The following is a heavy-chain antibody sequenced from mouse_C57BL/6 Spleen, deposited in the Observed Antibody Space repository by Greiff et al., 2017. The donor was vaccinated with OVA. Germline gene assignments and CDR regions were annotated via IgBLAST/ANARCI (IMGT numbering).Heavy chain of an antibody. CDR1: GFTFSSYG. CDR3: ARHPYLDY. CDR2: ISSGGSYT. V-gene: IGHV5-6*01. Sequence: EVQGVESGGDLVKPGGSLTLSCAASGFTFSSYGMSWVRQTPDKRLEWVATISSGGSYTYYPDSVKGRFTISRDNAKNTLYLQMSSLKSEDTAMYYCARHPYLDYWGKGTTLTVSS. J-gene: IGHJ2*01.